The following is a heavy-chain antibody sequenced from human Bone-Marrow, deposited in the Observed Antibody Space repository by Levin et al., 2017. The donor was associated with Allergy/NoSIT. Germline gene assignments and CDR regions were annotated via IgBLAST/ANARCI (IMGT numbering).Heavy chain of an antibody. Sequence: ETLSLTCAASGFTFGHYWMSWVRQAPGKGLEWVANIKPDGSQTYYVDSVRGRFTISRDNAKNSAFLQMNSLTVDDTALYFCARAGYTSSWDCWGQGTLVTVSS. CDR1: GFTFGHYW. CDR3: ARAGYTSSWDC. CDR2: IKPDGSQT. D-gene: IGHD6-13*01. J-gene: IGHJ4*02. V-gene: IGHV3-7*04.